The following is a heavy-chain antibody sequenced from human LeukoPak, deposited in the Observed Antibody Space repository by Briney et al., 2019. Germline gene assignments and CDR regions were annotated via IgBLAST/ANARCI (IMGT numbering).Heavy chain of an antibody. J-gene: IGHJ6*03. D-gene: IGHD6-13*01. Sequence: SQTLSLTCAISGDRVSSNSAAWNWIRQSPSRGLEWLGRTYYRSKWYNDYAVSVKSRITINPDTSKNHFSLQLNSVTPEDTAVYYCARVGKRMAAAGDYYFYMDVWGKGTTVTISS. CDR3: ARVGKRMAAAGDYYFYMDV. V-gene: IGHV6-1*01. CDR1: GDRVSSNSAA. CDR2: TYYRSKWYN.